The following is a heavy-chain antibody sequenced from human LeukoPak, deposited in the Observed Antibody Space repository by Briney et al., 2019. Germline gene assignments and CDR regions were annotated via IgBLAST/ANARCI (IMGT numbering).Heavy chain of an antibody. Sequence: SVKVSCKASGGAFSSYAISWVRQAPGQGLEWMGGIIPIFGTANYAQKFQGRVTITTDESTSTAYMELSSLRSEDTAVYYCAIKYCSGGSCYNYYYYMDVWGKGTTVTVSS. J-gene: IGHJ6*03. CDR1: GGAFSSYA. CDR2: IIPIFGTA. CDR3: AIKYCSGGSCYNYYYYMDV. V-gene: IGHV1-69*05. D-gene: IGHD2-15*01.